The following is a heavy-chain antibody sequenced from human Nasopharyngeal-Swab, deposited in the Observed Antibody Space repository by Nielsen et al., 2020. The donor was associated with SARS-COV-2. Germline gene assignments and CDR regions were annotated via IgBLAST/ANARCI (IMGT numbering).Heavy chain of an antibody. Sequence: GGSLRLSCVASGFTLGDYYMDWVRQAPGKGLEWVANIKEDGSGKYHADSVKGRFTISRDNAKNSLYLQMNSLRAEDTAVYYCTRDTGCFGGACYSFYDYWGQGALVTVSS. CDR1: GFTLGDYY. D-gene: IGHD2-15*01. CDR3: TRDTGCFGGACYSFYDY. CDR2: IKEDGSGK. V-gene: IGHV3-7*04. J-gene: IGHJ4*02.